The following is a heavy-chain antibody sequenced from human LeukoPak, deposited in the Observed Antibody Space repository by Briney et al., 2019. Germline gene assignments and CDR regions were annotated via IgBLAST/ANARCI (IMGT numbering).Heavy chain of an antibody. V-gene: IGHV4-39*07. D-gene: IGHD3-10*01. Sequence: PSETLSLTCTVSGGSISNSKYYWGWIRRPPGKGLEWIASIAYSGHTYYNPSLKSRVTISLDTSRDQFSLKLNSVTAADMAVYYCARETELYNYYMDVWGKGTTVTVSS. CDR1: GGSISNSKYY. CDR3: ARETELYNYYMDV. CDR2: IAYSGHT. J-gene: IGHJ6*03.